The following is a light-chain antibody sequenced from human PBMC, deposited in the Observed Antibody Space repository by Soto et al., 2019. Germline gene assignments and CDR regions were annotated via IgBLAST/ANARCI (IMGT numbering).Light chain of an antibody. V-gene: IGKV1-39*01. CDR1: QSISRY. Sequence: DIQMTQSPSSLSASVGDRVTITCRASQSISRYLNWYQQKPGKAPNLLIYVASSLQSGVPSRFSGSRSGPDFTLTISSLQPEDFATYYCQQLESYPSTFGGGTKVDIK. J-gene: IGKJ4*01. CDR3: QQLESYPST. CDR2: VAS.